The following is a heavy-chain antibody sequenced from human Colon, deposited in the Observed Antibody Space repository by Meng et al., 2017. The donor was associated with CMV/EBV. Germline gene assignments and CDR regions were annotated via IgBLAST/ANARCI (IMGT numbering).Heavy chain of an antibody. J-gene: IGHJ4*02. CDR1: GFMFSSYA. D-gene: IGHD4/OR15-4a*01. V-gene: IGHV3-23*03. CDR2: ISKGGSDT. CDR3: ATDPRWPDYVLDH. Sequence: GESLKISCAASGFMFSSYAMNWVRQAPGKGLEWVSVISKGGSDTYYADSMKDRFTISRDDSSNMVYLQMNSLRDDDTATYSCATDPRWPDYVLDHWGQGTLVTVSS.